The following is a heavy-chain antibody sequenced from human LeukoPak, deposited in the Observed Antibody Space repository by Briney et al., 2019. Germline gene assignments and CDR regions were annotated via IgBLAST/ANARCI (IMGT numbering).Heavy chain of an antibody. Sequence: SETLSLTCAVYGGSFSGYYWSWIRQPPGKGLEWIGEINHSGSTNYNPSLKSRVTISVDTSKNQFSLKLSSVTAADTAVYYCARLVRFGELFDYWGQGTLVTVSS. D-gene: IGHD3-10*01. CDR1: GGSFSGYY. V-gene: IGHV4-34*01. CDR3: ARLVRFGELFDY. CDR2: INHSGST. J-gene: IGHJ4*02.